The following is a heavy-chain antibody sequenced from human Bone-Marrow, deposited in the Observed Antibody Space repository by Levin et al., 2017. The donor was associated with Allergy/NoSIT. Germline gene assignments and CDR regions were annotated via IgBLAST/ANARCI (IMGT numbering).Heavy chain of an antibody. CDR1: GFTFSSYG. CDR3: ARDSEFGGWSSDEVGVDY. Sequence: GGSLRLSCAASGFTFSSYGMHWVRQAPGKGLEWVAVIWYDGSNKYYADSVKGRFTISRDNSKNTLYLQMNSLRAEDTAVYYCARDSEFGGWSSDEVGVDYWGQGTLVTVSS. J-gene: IGHJ4*02. D-gene: IGHD6-19*01. CDR2: IWYDGSNK. V-gene: IGHV3-33*01.